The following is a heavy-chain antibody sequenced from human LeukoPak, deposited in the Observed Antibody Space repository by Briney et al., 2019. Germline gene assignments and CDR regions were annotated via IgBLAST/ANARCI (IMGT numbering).Heavy chain of an antibody. Sequence: SETLSLTCAVYGGSFSGYYWSWIRQPPGKGLEWIGEINHSGITNYNPSLKSRVTISVDTSKNQFSLKLSSVTAADTAVYYCARHTTSTVTFDYWGQGTLVTVSS. D-gene: IGHD4-17*01. J-gene: IGHJ4*02. CDR2: INHSGIT. CDR1: GGSFSGYY. CDR3: ARHTTSTVTFDY. V-gene: IGHV4-34*01.